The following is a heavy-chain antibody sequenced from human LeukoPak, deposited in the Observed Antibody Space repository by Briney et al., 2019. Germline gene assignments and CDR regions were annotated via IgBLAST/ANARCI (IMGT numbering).Heavy chain of an antibody. J-gene: IGHJ4*02. CDR2: MYLSGTT. D-gene: IGHD3-10*01. Sequence: NPSGTLSLTCTVSGDSINSLDLWSWVRQPPGKGLEWIGEMYLSGTTHSNPSVKSRVTISIDKSKNQFFLNLSSVTAADTAVYYCARASGSGYNGREFDYWGQGTLVTVSS. CDR3: ARASGSGYNGREFDY. CDR1: GDSINSLDL. V-gene: IGHV4-4*02.